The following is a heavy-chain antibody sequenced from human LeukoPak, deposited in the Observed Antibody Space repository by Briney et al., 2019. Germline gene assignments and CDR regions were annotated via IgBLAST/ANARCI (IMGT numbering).Heavy chain of an antibody. V-gene: IGHV4-34*01. D-gene: IGHD2-2*01. CDR1: GGSFSGYY. J-gene: IGHJ5*02. Sequence: SETLSLTCAVYGGSFSGYYFSWIRQPPGKGLEWIGEINHSGSTNYNPSLKSRVTISVDTSKNQFSLKLSSVTAADTAVYYCARGLAAYCSSASCYGRNWFDHWGQGTLVTVSS. CDR3: ARGLAAYCSSASCYGRNWFDH. CDR2: INHSGST.